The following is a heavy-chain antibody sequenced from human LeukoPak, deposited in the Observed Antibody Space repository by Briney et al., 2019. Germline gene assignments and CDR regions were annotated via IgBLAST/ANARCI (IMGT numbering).Heavy chain of an antibody. Sequence: ASVKVSCKASGYTFTSYDINWVRQATGQGLEWMGWMNPNSGNTGYAQKFQGRVTMTRNTSISTAYMELSSLRSEDTAVYYCYGYSSSWDAFDIWGQGTMVTVSS. V-gene: IGHV1-8*01. CDR1: GYTFTSYD. J-gene: IGHJ3*02. D-gene: IGHD6-13*01. CDR3: YGYSSSWDAFDI. CDR2: MNPNSGNT.